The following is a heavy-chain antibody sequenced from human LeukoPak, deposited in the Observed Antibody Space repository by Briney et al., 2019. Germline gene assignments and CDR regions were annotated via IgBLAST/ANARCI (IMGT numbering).Heavy chain of an antibody. Sequence: SETLSLTCTVSGGSISSYYWSWIRQPPGKGLERIGYIYYSGSTNYNPSLKSRVTISVDTSKNQFSLKLSSVTAADTAVYYCARVGGYLNFDYWGQGTLVTVSS. CDR2: IYYSGST. CDR3: ARVGGYLNFDY. CDR1: GGSISSYY. V-gene: IGHV4-59*01. D-gene: IGHD6-25*01. J-gene: IGHJ4*02.